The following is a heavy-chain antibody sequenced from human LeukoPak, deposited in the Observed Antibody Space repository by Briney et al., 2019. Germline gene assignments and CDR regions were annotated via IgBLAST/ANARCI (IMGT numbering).Heavy chain of an antibody. J-gene: IGHJ4*02. CDR1: GFTFSSYA. CDR3: AKRHIVLMVYATAGTWDY. V-gene: IGHV3-23*01. D-gene: IGHD2-8*01. Sequence: GGSLGLSCAASGFTFSSYAMSWVRQAPGKGLEWVSAISGSGGSTYYADSVKGRFTISRDNSKNTLYLQMNSLRAEDTAVYYCAKRHIVLMVYATAGTWDYWGQGTLVTVSS. CDR2: ISGSGGST.